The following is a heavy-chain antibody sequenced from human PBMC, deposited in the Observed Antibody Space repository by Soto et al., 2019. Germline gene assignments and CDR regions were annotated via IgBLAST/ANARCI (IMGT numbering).Heavy chain of an antibody. D-gene: IGHD1-26*01. Sequence: KASETLSLTCTVSGGSISSGGYYWSWIRQHPGKGLEWIGYIYYSGSTYYNPSLKSRVTISVDTSKNQFSLKLSSVTAADTAVYYCARVPVSRPAGEHDWFDPWGQGTLVTVSS. CDR1: GGSISSGGYY. CDR3: ARVPVSRPAGEHDWFDP. V-gene: IGHV4-31*03. J-gene: IGHJ5*02. CDR2: IYYSGST.